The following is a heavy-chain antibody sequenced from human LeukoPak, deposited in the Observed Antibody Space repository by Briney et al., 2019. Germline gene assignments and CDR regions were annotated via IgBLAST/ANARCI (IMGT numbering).Heavy chain of an antibody. D-gene: IGHD4-23*01. CDR2: ISSDSSYI. CDR3: ARGRGADYGGNSGYFDY. CDR1: GFTFSSYI. V-gene: IGHV3-21*01. Sequence: GGSLRLSCAASGFTFSSYIMNWVRQAPGKGLEWVSSISSDSSYIYYADSVKGRFTISRDNAKNSLYLQMNSLRAEDTAVYYCARGRGADYGGNSGYFDYWGQGTLVTVSS. J-gene: IGHJ4*02.